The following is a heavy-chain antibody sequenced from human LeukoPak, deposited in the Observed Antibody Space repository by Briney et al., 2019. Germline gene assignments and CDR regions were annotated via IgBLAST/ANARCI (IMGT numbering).Heavy chain of an antibody. V-gene: IGHV3-30*18. Sequence: PGGSLRLPCAASGFSFSNYGMHWVRQAPGKGLEWVAVISYDGSNKYYADSVKGRFTISRDNSKDTLYLQMNNLRAEDTAVYYCAKSLLTGRPETLMDWGQGTLVTVSS. D-gene: IGHD3-9*01. J-gene: IGHJ4*02. CDR1: GFSFSNYG. CDR2: ISYDGSNK. CDR3: AKSLLTGRPETLMD.